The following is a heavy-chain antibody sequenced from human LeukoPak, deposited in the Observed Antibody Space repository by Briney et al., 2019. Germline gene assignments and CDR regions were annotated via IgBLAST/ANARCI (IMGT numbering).Heavy chain of an antibody. CDR1: GFTFSSYA. CDR3: AKDVAAYSGGY. Sequence: GGSLRLSCAASGFTFSSYAMSWVRQAPGKGLEWVSGISGSGGSTYYTDSVKGRFTISRDNSKNTLYLQMNSLRADDTAVYYCAKDVAAYSGGYWGQGTLVTVSS. D-gene: IGHD1-26*01. V-gene: IGHV3-23*01. J-gene: IGHJ4*02. CDR2: ISGSGGST.